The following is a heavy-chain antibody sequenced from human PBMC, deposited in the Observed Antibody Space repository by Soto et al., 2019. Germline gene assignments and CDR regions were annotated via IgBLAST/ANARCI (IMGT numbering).Heavy chain of an antibody. V-gene: IGHV3-15*01. CDR3: TTSVRGSYTLDY. CDR2: IKSKTDGGTT. D-gene: IGHD1-26*01. Sequence: GGSLRLSCAASGFTFSNAWMSWVRQAPGKGLEWVGRIKSKTDGGTTDYAAPVKGRFTISRDDSKNTLYLQMNSLKTEDTAVYYCTTSVRGSYTLDYWGQGTLVTVSS. J-gene: IGHJ4*02. CDR1: GFTFSNAW.